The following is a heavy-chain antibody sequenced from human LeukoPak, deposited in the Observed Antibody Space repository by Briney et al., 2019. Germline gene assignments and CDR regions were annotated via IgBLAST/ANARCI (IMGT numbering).Heavy chain of an antibody. V-gene: IGHV3-30*18. CDR1: GFTFSNYG. CDR3: AKDVRTVTTIYYYGMHV. Sequence: GRSLRLSCAASGFTFSNYGMHWVRQAPGKGLEWVAVIPYDGSTKYYADSVKGRFTISRDNSKNTLYLRMNSLRAEDTAVYYCAKDVRTVTTIYYYGMHVWGQGTTVTVSS. CDR2: IPYDGSTK. D-gene: IGHD4-17*01. J-gene: IGHJ6*02.